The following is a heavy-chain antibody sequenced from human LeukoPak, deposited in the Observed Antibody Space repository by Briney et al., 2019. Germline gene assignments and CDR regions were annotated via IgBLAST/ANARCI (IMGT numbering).Heavy chain of an antibody. CDR2: LYFGGST. Sequence: PSETLSLTCSVSGASISTYYWSWIRQPPGKGVEWIGYLYFGGSTNYNPSLKSRVTISPDTSKNQFSLKLNSVTAADTAVYYCARAGGSWSFDYLGQGTLVTVSS. CDR3: ARAGGSWSFDY. J-gene: IGHJ4*02. D-gene: IGHD5-12*01. V-gene: IGHV4-59*01. CDR1: GASISTYY.